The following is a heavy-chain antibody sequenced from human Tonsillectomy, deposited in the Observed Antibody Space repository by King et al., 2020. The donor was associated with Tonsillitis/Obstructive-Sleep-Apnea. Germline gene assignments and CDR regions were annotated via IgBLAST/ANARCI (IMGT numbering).Heavy chain of an antibody. CDR1: GFTFDDYA. Sequence: VQLVESGGGLVQPGRSLRLSCAASGFTFDDYAMHWVRQAPGKCLEWVSGISWNSGSIGYADSVKGRFTISRDNAKNSLYLQMNSLRAEDTALYYCAKGSMVGTKVRGVIDYFEYWGQGTLVTVSS. J-gene: IGHJ4*02. D-gene: IGHD3-10*01. V-gene: IGHV3-9*01. CDR3: AKGSMVGTKVRGVIDYFEY. CDR2: ISWNSGSI.